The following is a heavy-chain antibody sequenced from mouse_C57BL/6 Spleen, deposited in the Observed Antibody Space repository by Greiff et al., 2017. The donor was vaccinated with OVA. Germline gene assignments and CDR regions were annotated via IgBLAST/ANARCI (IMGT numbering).Heavy chain of an antibody. V-gene: IGHV1-81*01. CDR1: GYTFTSYG. J-gene: IGHJ2*01. D-gene: IGHD1-1*01. CDR3: ARSGIITTVVYCDY. CDR2: IYPRSGNT. Sequence: QVQLKQSGAELARPGASVKLSCKASGYTFTSYGISWVKQRTGQGLEWIGEIYPRSGNTYYNEKFKGKATLTADKSSSTAYMELRSLTSEDSAVYFCARSGIITTVVYCDYWGQGTTLTVSS.